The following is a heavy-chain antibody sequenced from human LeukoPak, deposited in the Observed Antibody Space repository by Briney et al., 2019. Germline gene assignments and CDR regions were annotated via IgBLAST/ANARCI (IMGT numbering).Heavy chain of an antibody. V-gene: IGHV3-7*01. CDR1: GFTFSTYW. D-gene: IGHD1-14*01. Sequence: GGSLRLSCAASGFTFSTYWMSWVRQAPGKGLELVANIKQDGSEKYYVDSVKGRFTISRDNAKNSLCLQVNSLRAEDTAVYYCARNQRRLDYWGQGTLVTVFS. CDR3: ARNQRRLDY. CDR2: IKQDGSEK. J-gene: IGHJ4*02.